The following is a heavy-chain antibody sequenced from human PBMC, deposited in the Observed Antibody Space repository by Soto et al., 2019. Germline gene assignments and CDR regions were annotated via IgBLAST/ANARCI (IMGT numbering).Heavy chain of an antibody. J-gene: IGHJ4*02. D-gene: IGHD4-17*01. CDR2: IYPDDSDT. CDR1: GYSFTSFW. CDR3: ARPYCDPY. Sequence: GESLKISCMGSGYSFTSFWIGWVRQMPGKGLEWMGIIYPDDSDTRYSPSFLGQVTISADKSISTAYLQWRSLKASDTAMYYCARPYCDPYWGQGTLVTVSS. V-gene: IGHV5-51*01.